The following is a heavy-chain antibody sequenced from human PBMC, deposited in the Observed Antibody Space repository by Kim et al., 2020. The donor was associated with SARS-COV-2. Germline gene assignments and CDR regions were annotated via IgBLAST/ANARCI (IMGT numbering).Heavy chain of an antibody. V-gene: IGHV3-9*01. J-gene: IGHJ4*02. Sequence: GGSLRLSCAASVFTFGDYAMHWVRQAPGKGLEWVSGMSWNSGSIGYADSVKGRFTISRDNAKNSLYLQMNSLRAEDTALYYCAKARSSSSWYRGFDHWGQGTLVTVSS. CDR1: VFTFGDYA. CDR2: MSWNSGSI. CDR3: AKARSSSSWYRGFDH. D-gene: IGHD6-13*01.